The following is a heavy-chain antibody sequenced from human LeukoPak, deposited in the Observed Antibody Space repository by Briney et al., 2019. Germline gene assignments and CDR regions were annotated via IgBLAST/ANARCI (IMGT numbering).Heavy chain of an antibody. CDR2: ISGSDRSA. V-gene: IGHV3-23*01. CDR1: GFTFTSYA. CDR3: AKDSKAFYDSSGSFDY. D-gene: IGHD3-22*01. J-gene: IGHJ4*02. Sequence: PGAYLRLSCAASGFTFTSYAMSWVRQAPGKGLEWVSTISGSDRSAYSADSVKGRFIISRDNSKNTLYLQMNSLRAEDTAVYYCAKDSKAFYDSSGSFDYWGQGTLVTVSS.